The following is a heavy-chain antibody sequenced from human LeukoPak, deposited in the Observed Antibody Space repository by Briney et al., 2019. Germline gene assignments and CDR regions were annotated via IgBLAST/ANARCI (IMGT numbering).Heavy chain of an antibody. CDR2: ISAYNGNT. CDR1: GYTFTSYG. J-gene: IGHJ6*02. D-gene: IGHD2-15*01. Sequence: ASVKVSCKASGYTFTSYGISWVRQAPGQGLEWMGWISAYNGNTNYAQKLQGRVTMTTDTSTSTAYMELRSLRSDDTAVYYCARVVAGKFTYYHYYYGMDVWGQGTAVTVSS. CDR3: ARVVAGKFTYYHYYYGMDV. V-gene: IGHV1-18*01.